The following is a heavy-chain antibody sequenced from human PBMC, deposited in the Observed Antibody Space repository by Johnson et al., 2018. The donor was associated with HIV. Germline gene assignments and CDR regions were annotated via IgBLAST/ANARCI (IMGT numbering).Heavy chain of an antibody. CDR1: GFTFSSYA. Sequence: VQLVESGGGVVQPGRSLRLSCAASGFTFSSYAMHWVRQAPGKGLEWVSAISGSGGSTYYADSVKGRFTISRDNSKNTLYLQMNSLRAEDTAVYYCAKDSRRWGAFSDAFDIWGQGTMVTVSS. D-gene: IGHD1-26*01. CDR2: ISGSGGST. J-gene: IGHJ3*02. CDR3: AKDSRRWGAFSDAFDI. V-gene: IGHV3-23*04.